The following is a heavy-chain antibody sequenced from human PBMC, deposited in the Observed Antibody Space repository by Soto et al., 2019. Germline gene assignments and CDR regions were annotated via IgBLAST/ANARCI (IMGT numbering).Heavy chain of an antibody. Sequence: PGGSLRLSCAASGFTFSSYAMSWVRQAPGKGLEWVSAISGSGGSTYYADSVKGRFTISRDNSKNTLYLQMNSLRAEDTAVYYCAPPHTPRSYLAGTTLGMDVWRQGTTVTVSA. CDR3: APPHTPRSYLAGTTLGMDV. CDR2: ISGSGGST. J-gene: IGHJ6*01. V-gene: IGHV3-23*01. CDR1: GFTFSSYA. D-gene: IGHD1-7*01.